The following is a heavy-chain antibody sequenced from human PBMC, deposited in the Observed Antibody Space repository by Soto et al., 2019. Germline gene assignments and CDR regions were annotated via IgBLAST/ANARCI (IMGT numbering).Heavy chain of an antibody. CDR1: GFSLSTSGMC. J-gene: IGHJ4*02. CDR3: ARMADSSSSLYFDY. V-gene: IGHV2-70*01. D-gene: IGHD6-6*01. CDR2: IDWDDDK. Sequence: GSGPTLVNPTQTLTLTCTFSGFSLSTSGMCVSWIRQPPGKALEWLALIDWDDDKYYSTSLKTRLTISKDTSKNQVVLTMTNMDPVDTATYYCARMADSSSSLYFDYWGQGTLVTVSS.